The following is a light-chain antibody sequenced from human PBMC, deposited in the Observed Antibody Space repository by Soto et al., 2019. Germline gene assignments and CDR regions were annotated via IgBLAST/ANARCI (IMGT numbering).Light chain of an antibody. CDR1: QSVGTN. CDR3: QQYNNWPPYT. CDR2: GAS. J-gene: IGKJ2*01. V-gene: IGKV3-15*01. Sequence: ETVMTQSPATLSVSPGEGATLSCRASQSVGTNVAWYQQRPGQAPRLLIYGASTRATAIPVKFSGSGSGTEFTLTISSLQSEDFAVYYCQQYNNWPPYTFGQGTKLEIK.